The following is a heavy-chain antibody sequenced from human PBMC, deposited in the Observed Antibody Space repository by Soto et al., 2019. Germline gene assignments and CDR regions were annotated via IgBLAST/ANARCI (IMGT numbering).Heavy chain of an antibody. D-gene: IGHD6-25*01. CDR1: GFTFSNYW. V-gene: IGHV3-7*01. Sequence: EVQLVESGGGLVQPGGSLSLSCEASGFTFSNYWMSWVRQAPGKGLEWVANIKQDGSEKYFVGSVNGRFTISRDNAKNSLFLQVNSLRAEDTAVYYCAREKRANGYFDYWGQGTLVTVSS. CDR3: AREKRANGYFDY. CDR2: IKQDGSEK. J-gene: IGHJ4*02.